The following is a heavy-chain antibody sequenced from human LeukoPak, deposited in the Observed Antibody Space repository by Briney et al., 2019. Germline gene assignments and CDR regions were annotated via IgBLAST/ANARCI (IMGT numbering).Heavy chain of an antibody. D-gene: IGHD6-13*01. J-gene: IGHJ6*02. CDR1: GRSISSYY. Sequence: SETLSLTCTVSGRSISSYYWSWIRQPPGKGLEWIGYIYYSGSTNYNPSLKRRVTISVDTSKNQFSLKLSSVTAADTAVYYCGRNPSSSWYDYYYGMDVWGQGTTVTVSS. V-gene: IGHV4-59*08. CDR2: IYYSGST. CDR3: GRNPSSSWYDYYYGMDV.